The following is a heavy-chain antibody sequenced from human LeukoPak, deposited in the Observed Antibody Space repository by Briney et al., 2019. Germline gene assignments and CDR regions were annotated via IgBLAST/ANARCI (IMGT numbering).Heavy chain of an antibody. V-gene: IGHV4-4*07. CDR1: GGSISSYY. Sequence: SETLSLTCTVSGGSISSYYWSWIRQPAGKGLEWIGRIYTSGSTNYNPSLKSRVTMSVDTSKNQFSLKLSSVTAADTAVYYCARGHGFARYYYYYGMDVWAKGPRSPSP. CDR3: ARGHGFARYYYYYGMDV. CDR2: IYTSGST. D-gene: IGHD4-17*01. J-gene: IGHJ6*02.